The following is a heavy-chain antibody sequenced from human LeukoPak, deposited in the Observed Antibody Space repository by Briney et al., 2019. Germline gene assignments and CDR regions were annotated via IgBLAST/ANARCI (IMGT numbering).Heavy chain of an antibody. CDR3: ARAGDTMIVVVPFDN. D-gene: IGHD3-22*01. CDR1: GFTFSSYW. CDR2: IKQDGSEK. Sequence: GGSLRLSCAASGFTFSSYWMSWVRQAPGKGLEWVANIKQDGSEKYYVDSVKGRFTISRDNAKNSLYLQMNSLRAEDTAVYYCARAGDTMIVVVPFDNWGQGTLVTVSS. J-gene: IGHJ4*02. V-gene: IGHV3-7*01.